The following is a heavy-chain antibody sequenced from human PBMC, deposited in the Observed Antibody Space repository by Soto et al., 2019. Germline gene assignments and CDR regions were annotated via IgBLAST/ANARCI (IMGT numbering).Heavy chain of an antibody. CDR3: ASTYYDVWSGYTPNWFDP. V-gene: IGHV4-39*01. D-gene: IGHD3-3*01. J-gene: IGHJ5*02. CDR2: IYYSGST. Sequence: SEPLSLTCTVSGGSISSSSYYWGWIRQHPGKGPEWIGSIYYSGSTYYNQSLKSRVTISVDTSKNQFSLKLSSVTAADTAVYYCASTYYDVWSGYTPNWFDPWGQGTLVTVSS. CDR1: GGSISSSSYY.